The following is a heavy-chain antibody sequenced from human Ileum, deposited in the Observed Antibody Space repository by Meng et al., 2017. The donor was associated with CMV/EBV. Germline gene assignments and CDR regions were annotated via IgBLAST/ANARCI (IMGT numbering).Heavy chain of an antibody. J-gene: IGHJ4*02. Sequence: GESLKISCAASGFAVSSNYMSWVRQALGKGLEWVSTINGDGGRTYFADSVKGRFTISRDNSENTLYLQMNSLRAEDTAVYYCAKDPDSYIATLGTTFDSWGQGALVTVSS. CDR1: GFAVSSNY. CDR3: AKDPDSYIATLGTTFDS. CDR2: INGDGGRT. D-gene: IGHD6-13*01. V-gene: IGHV3-23*01.